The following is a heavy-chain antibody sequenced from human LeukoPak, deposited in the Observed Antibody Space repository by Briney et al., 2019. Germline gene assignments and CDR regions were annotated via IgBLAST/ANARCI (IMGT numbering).Heavy chain of an antibody. D-gene: IGHD6-19*01. CDR3: ARARPLERIGSYGEDDF. CDR2: ISGNGDKT. J-gene: IGHJ4*02. Sequence: PGGSLRLSCAACGFTFSSYAMHWVRQAPGKGPEYVAAISGNGDKTHYGSSVQGGFTVSRDNSKNTLYLQMGSLRAEDMAVYYCARARPLERIGSYGEDDFRGQGTLVTVSS. V-gene: IGHV3-64*01. CDR1: GFTFSSYA.